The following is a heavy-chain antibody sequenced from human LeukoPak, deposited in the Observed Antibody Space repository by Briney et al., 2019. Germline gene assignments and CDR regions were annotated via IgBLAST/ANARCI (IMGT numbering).Heavy chain of an antibody. CDR2: ILPIFGTA. CDR3: ATVVSGTSGYHFDY. Sequence: LVKVSCKASGYTFTGYYMHWVRQAPGQGLEWTGGILPIFGTAKYAQKFQGRITITADISTRTGYMELSSLRSEDTAIYYCATVVSGTSGYHFDYWGQGTLVTVSS. D-gene: IGHD6-19*01. J-gene: IGHJ4*02. CDR1: GYTFTGYY. V-gene: IGHV1-69*06.